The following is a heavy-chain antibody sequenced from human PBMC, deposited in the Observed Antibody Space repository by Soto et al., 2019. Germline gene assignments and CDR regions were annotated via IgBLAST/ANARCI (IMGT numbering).Heavy chain of an antibody. Sequence: QVQLQESGPGLVKPSQTLSLTCTVSGGSISSGGYYWTWIRQHPGKGLEWIGYIYYSGSTYTNPSPXRXXTTSVDTSKNQFSLKLSSVTAADTAVYYCAREPINWGQGTLVTVSS. CDR3: AREPIN. CDR2: IYYSGST. D-gene: IGHD5-12*01. V-gene: IGHV4-31*03. J-gene: IGHJ4*02. CDR1: GGSISSGGYY.